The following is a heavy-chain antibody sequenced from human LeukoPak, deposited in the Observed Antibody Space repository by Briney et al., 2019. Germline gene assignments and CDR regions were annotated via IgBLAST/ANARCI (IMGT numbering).Heavy chain of an antibody. D-gene: IGHD3-16*01. CDR3: FRYEETSGRFGDS. Sequence: GGSLRLSCAASGFTFYDSAIHWVRQAPGKGLEWLGRIKSKLFNSETAYVESVKGRFTIYKDDSKNMAFLAMNNLKTDDTALYYCFRYEETSGRFGDSRGQGALVTVSS. CDR2: IKSKLFNSET. V-gene: IGHV3-73*01. CDR1: GFTFYDSA. J-gene: IGHJ4*02.